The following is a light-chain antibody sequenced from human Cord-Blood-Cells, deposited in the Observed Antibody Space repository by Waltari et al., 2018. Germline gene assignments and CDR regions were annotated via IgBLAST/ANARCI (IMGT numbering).Light chain of an antibody. J-gene: IGLJ2*01. Sequence: QSALTQPASVSGSPGQSITISCTGTRRDVGGYNYVSWYQQHPGKAPKLMSYEVSNRPSGVSNRFSGSKSGNTASLTISGLQAEDEADYYCSSYTSSSTLVFGGGTKLTVL. CDR2: EVS. CDR3: SSYTSSSTLV. CDR1: RRDVGGYNY. V-gene: IGLV2-14*01.